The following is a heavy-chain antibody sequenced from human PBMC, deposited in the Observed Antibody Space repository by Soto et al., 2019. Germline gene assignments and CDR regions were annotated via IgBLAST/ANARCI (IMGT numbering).Heavy chain of an antibody. J-gene: IGHJ3*01. V-gene: IGHV1-18*01. CDR3: ARDLLGSFDV. CDR1: SYSFTSYG. Sequence: QVQLVQSGAVVKKPGASVKVSCKASSYSFTSYGIGWVRQAPGRGLEWMGWSNTNNGNTNSAQRLQGRVTMTADTSTRTAYMELRSLRFDDTAVYYCARDLLGSFDVWGQGTMVTISS. D-gene: IGHD2-15*01. CDR2: SNTNNGNT.